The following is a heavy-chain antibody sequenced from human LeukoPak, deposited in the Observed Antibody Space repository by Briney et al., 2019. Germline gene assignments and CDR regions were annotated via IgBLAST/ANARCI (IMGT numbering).Heavy chain of an antibody. V-gene: IGHV3-30*02. D-gene: IGHD3-9*01. J-gene: IGHJ4*02. CDR2: IRFDGSTK. Sequence: GGSLRLSCATSGFTFSNYGMHWVRQAPGKGLEWVASIRFDGSTKYYADSVKGRFTISRDNSKNTFYLQMNSLRGGDTAVYYCARRNYDILTGYYTDYWGQGTLVTVSS. CDR3: ARRNYDILTGYYTDY. CDR1: GFTFSNYG.